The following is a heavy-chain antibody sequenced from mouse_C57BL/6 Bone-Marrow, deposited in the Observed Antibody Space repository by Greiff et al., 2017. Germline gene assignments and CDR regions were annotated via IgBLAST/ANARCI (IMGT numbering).Heavy chain of an antibody. CDR1: GYTFTSYC. CDR2: INPSSGYT. J-gene: IGHJ1*03. V-gene: IGHV1-7*01. D-gene: IGHD3-2*02. Sequence: QVQLQQSGAELVKPGASVKLSCKVSGYTFTSYCMHWVKKRPGQGLEWIGYINPSSGYTKYNQKFKDKATLTADKSSSTAYMQLSTLTYEDVAVYYSTRRLKLCWNFDFWGTGTTVTVSS. CDR3: TRRLKLCWNFDF.